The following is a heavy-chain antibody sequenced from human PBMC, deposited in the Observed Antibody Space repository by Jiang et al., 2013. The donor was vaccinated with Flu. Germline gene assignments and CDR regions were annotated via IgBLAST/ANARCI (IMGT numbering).Heavy chain of an antibody. Sequence: SGPGLVKPSETLSLTCNVSGGSISYDYWSWIRQSPGKGLEWIGHISYSGSTEYNPYLKSRVTISVDTSNNQFSLKLSSVTAADTAIYYCARKNYYDSNGNPRAFDLWAKGLWSPSLQ. D-gene: IGHD3-22*01. CDR2: ISYSGST. CDR1: GGSISYDY. J-gene: IGHJ3*01. CDR3: ARKNYYDSNGNPRAFDL. V-gene: IGHV4-59*01.